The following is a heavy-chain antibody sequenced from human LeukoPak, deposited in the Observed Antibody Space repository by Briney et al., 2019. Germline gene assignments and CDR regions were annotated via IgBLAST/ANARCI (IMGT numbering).Heavy chain of an antibody. CDR3: AKDLPGTTSFDY. CDR2: ISGSGGST. V-gene: IGHV3-23*01. Sequence: GGSLRLSCAASGFTFSSYAMSWVRQAPGKGLEWVSAISGSGGSTYYADYVKGRFTTSRDNSKNTLYLQMNSLRAEDTAVYYCAKDLPGTTSFDYWGQGTLVTVSS. CDR1: GFTFSSYA. D-gene: IGHD1-1*01. J-gene: IGHJ4*02.